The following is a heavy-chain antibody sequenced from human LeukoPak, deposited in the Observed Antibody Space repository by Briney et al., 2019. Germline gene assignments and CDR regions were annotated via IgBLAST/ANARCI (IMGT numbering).Heavy chain of an antibody. Sequence: PGGSLRLSCAASRFTLSDYHMSWIRQAPGKGLEWISKISSISGGASTTSYADSVKGRFTISRDNARNSLFLQMNSLRAEDTAVYHCGNTYWGQGTVVTVSS. CDR3: GNTY. CDR2: ISSISGGASTT. V-gene: IGHV3-11*04. J-gene: IGHJ4*02. CDR1: RFTLSDYH.